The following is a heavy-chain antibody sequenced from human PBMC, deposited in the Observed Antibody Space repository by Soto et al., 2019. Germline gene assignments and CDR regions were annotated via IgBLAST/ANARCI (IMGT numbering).Heavy chain of an antibody. CDR3: TGEVASGY. Sequence: QVQLVESGGGVVQPGRSLRLSCAVHGFTVSTYGVHWVRQAPGKGLEWVAVISRDGGTKYYADSVKGRFTISRDNSRNTLFLEMNILRGDDMAVYYCTGEVASGYWGQGTLVTVSS. CDR2: ISRDGGTK. V-gene: IGHV3-30*03. D-gene: IGHD2-8*02. J-gene: IGHJ4*02. CDR1: GFTVSTYG.